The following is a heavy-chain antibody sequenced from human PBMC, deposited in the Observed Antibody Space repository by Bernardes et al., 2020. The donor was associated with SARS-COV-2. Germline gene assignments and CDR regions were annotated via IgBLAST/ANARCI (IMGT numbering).Heavy chain of an antibody. CDR3: VRELRYFDQMFYFDY. J-gene: IGHJ4*02. CDR1: GDSLSSNTAA. V-gene: IGHV6-1*01. CDR2: TYYRSKWKN. D-gene: IGHD3-9*01. Sequence: SQTLSLTCDISGDSLSSNTAAWNWIRQSPSRGLEWLGRTYYRSKWKNDYAESLKSRMTINAVTSENQLSLQLNSVTPEDTALYFCVRELRYFDQMFYFDYWGPGTQVTVSS.